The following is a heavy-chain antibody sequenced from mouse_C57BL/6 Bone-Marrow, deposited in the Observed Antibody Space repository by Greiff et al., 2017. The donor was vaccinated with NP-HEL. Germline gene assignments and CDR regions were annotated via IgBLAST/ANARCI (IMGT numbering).Heavy chain of an antibody. V-gene: IGHV1-81*01. CDR2: IYPRSGNT. CDR3: ARGSITTVVAPCDY. D-gene: IGHD1-1*01. CDR1: GYTFTSYG. J-gene: IGHJ2*01. Sequence: QVQLQQSGAELARPGASVKLSCKASGYTFTSYGISWVKQRTGQGLEWIGEIYPRSGNTYYNEKFKGKATLTADKSSSTAYMELRRLTSEDSAVYFCARGSITTVVAPCDYWGQGTTLTVSS.